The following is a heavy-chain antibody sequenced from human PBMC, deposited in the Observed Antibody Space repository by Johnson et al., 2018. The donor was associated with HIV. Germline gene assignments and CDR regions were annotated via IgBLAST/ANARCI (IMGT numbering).Heavy chain of an antibody. CDR3: ARASAVFDAFDI. J-gene: IGHJ3*02. Sequence: LVESGGGLVPPGGSLRLSCAASGFTVSSNYMSWVRQAPGKGLEWVSVIYSGGSTYYADSVKGRFTISRDNSKNTLYLQMNSLRAEDTAVYYCARASAVFDAFDIWGQGTMVTVSS. CDR1: GFTVSSNY. D-gene: IGHD1-14*01. CDR2: IYSGGST. V-gene: IGHV3-66*02.